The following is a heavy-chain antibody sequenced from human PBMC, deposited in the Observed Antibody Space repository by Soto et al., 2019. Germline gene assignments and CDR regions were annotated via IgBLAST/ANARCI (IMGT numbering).Heavy chain of an antibody. J-gene: IGHJ5*02. CDR2: VNHSGST. CDR3: ATRITVFGLLIPPFDP. CDR1: GGSFSGYY. D-gene: IGHD3-3*01. V-gene: IGHV4-34*01. Sequence: SETLSLTCGVYGGSFSGYYWTWIRQPPGAGLEWIGEVNHSGSTNYNPLLKSRVTISVDTSKNQFSLRLSSVTAADTAIYYCATRITVFGLLIPPFDPWGQGTQVTVSS.